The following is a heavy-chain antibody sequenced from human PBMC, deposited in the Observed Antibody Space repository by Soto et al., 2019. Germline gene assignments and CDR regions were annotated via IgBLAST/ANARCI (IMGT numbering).Heavy chain of an antibody. V-gene: IGHV3-11*01. CDR3: ARVAAVGIYYFDY. D-gene: IGHD6-13*01. CDR1: GFTFRDYY. Sequence: QVQLVESGGGLVKPGGSLRLSCAASGFTFRDYYMAWIRQAPGKGLEWISYISGSTTGIYYADSVKGRFTISRDNAETTLYLQLSGRRAEDTAVYYCARVAAVGIYYFDYWGHGTLVTVSS. J-gene: IGHJ4*01. CDR2: ISGSTTGI.